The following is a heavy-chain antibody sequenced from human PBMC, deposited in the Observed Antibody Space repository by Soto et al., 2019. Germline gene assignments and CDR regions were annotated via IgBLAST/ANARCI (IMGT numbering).Heavy chain of an antibody. J-gene: IGHJ6*02. CDR3: ARDQDSGSYHYYYYYGMDV. D-gene: IGHD1-26*01. CDR1: GFTFSSYG. Sequence: GGSLRLSCAASGFTFSSYGMHWVRQAPGKGLEWVAVIWYDGSNKYYADSVKGRFTISRDNSKNTLYLQMNSLRAEDTAVYYCARDQDSGSYHYYYYYGMDVWGQGTTVTVSS. V-gene: IGHV3-33*01. CDR2: IWYDGSNK.